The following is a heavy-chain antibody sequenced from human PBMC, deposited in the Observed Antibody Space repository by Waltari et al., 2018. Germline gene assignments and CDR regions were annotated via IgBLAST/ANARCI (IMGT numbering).Heavy chain of an antibody. CDR3: ARDTGGWYYDL. CDR1: DGSSSIFY. V-gene: IGHV4-59*01. CDR2: ISTSGGT. J-gene: IGHJ2*01. Sequence: VQLLQSGPGLVKPSETLSLTCTVPDGSSSIFYWTWIRQPPGKGPEWIGCISTSGGTKYNPSLQSRVSFSVDTSRNQFSLTLTSVTAADTALYYCARDTGGWYYDLWGRGSLVTVSA. D-gene: IGHD3-10*01.